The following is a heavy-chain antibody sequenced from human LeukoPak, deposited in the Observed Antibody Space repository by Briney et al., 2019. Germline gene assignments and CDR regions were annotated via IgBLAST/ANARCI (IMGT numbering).Heavy chain of an antibody. CDR3: ARDVAGAGSH. J-gene: IGHJ4*01. CDR1: GFTFSTYW. V-gene: IGHV3-74*01. CDR2: INEHGSIT. Sequence: GGSLRHSYAASGFTFSTYWKHWVRQTPGEGLVWVSRINEHGSITDYADSVRDRFTISRDNAKNTLYLHMTSLRAEDTAMYYCARDVAGAGSHWGHGTLVTVSS. D-gene: IGHD6-19*01.